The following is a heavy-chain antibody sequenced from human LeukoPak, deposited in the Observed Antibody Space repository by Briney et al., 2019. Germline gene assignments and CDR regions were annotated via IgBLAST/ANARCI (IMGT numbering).Heavy chain of an antibody. Sequence: GGSLRLSCTASGFTFTNFAMSWVRQAPGKGLEWVSAISGSGGSTYYADSVKGRFTISRDNSKNTLYLQMSSLRAEDTAVYYCAKAKYYYGSGSYYDYWGQGTLVTVSS. D-gene: IGHD3-10*01. CDR1: GFTFTNFA. CDR3: AKAKYYYGSGSYYDY. V-gene: IGHV3-23*01. J-gene: IGHJ4*02. CDR2: ISGSGGST.